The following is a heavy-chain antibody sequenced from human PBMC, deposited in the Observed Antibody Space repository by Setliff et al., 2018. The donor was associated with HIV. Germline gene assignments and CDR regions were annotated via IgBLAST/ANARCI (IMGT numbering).Heavy chain of an antibody. J-gene: IGHJ5*02. CDR3: ARDSTMIREGTDP. V-gene: IGHV4-39*01. CDR2: ISYSGAT. D-gene: IGHD5-18*01. Sequence: LSLTCIVSGGSIIMNNYYWAWIRQVPGRGLEWIGSISYSGATYYNPSLRSRVSISVDTSRNQFSLRLTPVTAADTSVYYCARDSTMIREGTDPGGQGTLVTVSS. CDR1: GGSIIMNNYY.